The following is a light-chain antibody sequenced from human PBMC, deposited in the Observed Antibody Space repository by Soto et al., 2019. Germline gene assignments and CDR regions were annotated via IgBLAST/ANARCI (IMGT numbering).Light chain of an antibody. CDR3: HEYNTWPWT. CDR2: GAS. V-gene: IGKV3-15*01. CDR1: QSVSSY. J-gene: IGKJ1*01. Sequence: EIVLTQSPATLSLSPGERATLSCRASQSVSSYLAWYQQKLGQAPRVLIYGASTRAAGIPARFSGSGSGTEFILTISSLQSEDFAVYYCHEYNTWPWTFGQGTKVDIK.